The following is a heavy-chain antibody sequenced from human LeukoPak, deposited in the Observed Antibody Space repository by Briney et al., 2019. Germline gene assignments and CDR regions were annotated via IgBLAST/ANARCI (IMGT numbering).Heavy chain of an antibody. J-gene: IGHJ6*04. V-gene: IGHV3-30*04. D-gene: IGHD3-10*01. Sequence: GGSLRLSCAASGFTFSSYAMHWVRQAPGKGLEWVAVISYDGSNKYYADSVKGRFTISRDNSKNTLYLQMTSLRAEDTAVYYCASATGGSGSYPDRLYYCYGMDVWGKGTTVTVSS. CDR1: GFTFSSYA. CDR3: ASATGGSGSYPDRLYYCYGMDV. CDR2: ISYDGSNK.